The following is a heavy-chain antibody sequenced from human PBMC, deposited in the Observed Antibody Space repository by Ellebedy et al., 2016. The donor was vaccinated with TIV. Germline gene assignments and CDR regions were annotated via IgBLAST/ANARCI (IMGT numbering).Heavy chain of an antibody. CDR3: ARGGVVYSYAAADY. Sequence: PGGSLRLSCAASGFTFSNYVMHWVRQVPGKGLEWVAVISYDGSNKYYADSVKGRFTVSRDNSKNTLYLQVNSLRAEDTAVYFCARGGVVYSYAAADYWGQGTLVTVSS. V-gene: IGHV3-30-3*01. D-gene: IGHD5-18*01. CDR1: GFTFSNYV. J-gene: IGHJ4*02. CDR2: ISYDGSNK.